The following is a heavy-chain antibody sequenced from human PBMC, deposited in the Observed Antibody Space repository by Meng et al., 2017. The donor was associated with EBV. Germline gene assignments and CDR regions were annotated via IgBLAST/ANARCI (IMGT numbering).Heavy chain of an antibody. CDR2: FLPRLGAP. Sequence: QVQLVQSAAEVKKPGSSVKVSCKTSGGPFRYYAISLVRQAPGQGLEWLGGFLPRLGAPNYAQKFHGRVKITADESTSTHYMDLSSLRSEDTAIYYCASESGRGYTPDYWGQGTLVTVSS. V-gene: IGHV1-69*01. D-gene: IGHD3-10*01. CDR3: ASESGRGYTPDY. J-gene: IGHJ4*02. CDR1: GGPFRYYA.